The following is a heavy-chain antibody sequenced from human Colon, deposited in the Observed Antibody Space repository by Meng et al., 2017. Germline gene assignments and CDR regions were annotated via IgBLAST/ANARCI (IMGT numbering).Heavy chain of an antibody. Sequence: QVQLQESGPGLVKPSATLSLTCTVSGGSINTYYWSWILQPPGKGLELIGYISYSGSTYYSPSLRSRVTISVDTSKNQFSVRLSSVTTADTAVYYCARYGPYWYFDLWGRGTLVTVSS. CDR1: GGSINTYY. CDR2: ISYSGST. J-gene: IGHJ2*01. D-gene: IGHD2-21*01. V-gene: IGHV4-59*01. CDR3: ARYGPYWYFDL.